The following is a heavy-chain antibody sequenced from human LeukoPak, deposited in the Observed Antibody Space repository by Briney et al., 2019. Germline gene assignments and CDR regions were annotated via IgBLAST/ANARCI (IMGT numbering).Heavy chain of an antibody. CDR3: ARGPHYHDSSGYSPSYSYAMDV. Sequence: PSETLSLTCTVSGGSISSYYWSWIRHPPGKGLEWIGYIYYSGSTNYNPSLRSRVTISVDTSKNQFSLDLRSVTAADTAVYYCARGPHYHDSSGYSPSYSYAMDVWGQGTTVTVSS. CDR2: IYYSGST. D-gene: IGHD3-22*01. J-gene: IGHJ6*02. CDR1: GGSISSYY. V-gene: IGHV4-59*01.